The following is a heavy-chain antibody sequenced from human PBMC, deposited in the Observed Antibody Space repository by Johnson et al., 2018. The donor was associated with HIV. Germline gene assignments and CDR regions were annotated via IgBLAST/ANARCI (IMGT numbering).Heavy chain of an antibody. CDR1: GFTFDDYD. CDR3: ARGLGEGLVIPGPDGYDI. D-gene: IGHD6-19*01. Sequence: VQLVESGGYVVRPGGSLRLSCAASGFTFDDYDMTWVRQAPGKGLEWVSGIHWNAGNTGYVDSVKGRFTISRDNAKNSLYLQMNSLRAEDTAVYYCARGLGEGLVIPGPDGYDIWGQGTMVTVSS. CDR2: IHWNAGNT. V-gene: IGHV3-20*04. J-gene: IGHJ3*02.